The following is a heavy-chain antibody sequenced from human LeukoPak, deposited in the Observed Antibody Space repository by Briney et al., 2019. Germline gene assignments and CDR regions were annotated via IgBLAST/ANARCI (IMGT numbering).Heavy chain of an antibody. CDR3: ARFHGSGFYLDY. CDR2: NYISGST. D-gene: IGHD3-10*01. Sequence: SETLSLTCTVSGGSISNYYWSWVRQPAGKGLEWIGRNYISGSTNYNPSPKSRVTISVDKSKNQFSLKLSSVTAADTAVYYCARFHGSGFYLDYWGQGTLVTVSS. V-gene: IGHV4-4*07. J-gene: IGHJ4*02. CDR1: GGSISNYY.